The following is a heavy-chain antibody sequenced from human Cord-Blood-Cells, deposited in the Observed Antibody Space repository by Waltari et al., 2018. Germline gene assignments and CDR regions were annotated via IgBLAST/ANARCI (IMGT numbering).Heavy chain of an antibody. Sequence: QVQLQESGPGLVKPSETLSLTCTVSGGSISSYYWSWIRQPPGTGLEWIGYIYYSGSTNYNPSLKSRVTISVDTSKNQFSLKLSSVTAADTAVYYCARVSGPPLFWSGYYAFDIWGQGTMVTVSS. V-gene: IGHV4-59*01. CDR2: IYYSGST. CDR3: ARVSGPPLFWSGYYAFDI. CDR1: GGSISSYY. D-gene: IGHD3-3*01. J-gene: IGHJ3*02.